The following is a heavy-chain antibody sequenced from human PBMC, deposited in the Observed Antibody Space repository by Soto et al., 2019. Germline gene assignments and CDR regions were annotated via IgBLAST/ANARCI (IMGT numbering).Heavy chain of an antibody. D-gene: IGHD3-16*02. J-gene: IGHJ4*02. V-gene: IGHV3-23*01. CDR2: ITESGGYT. CDR3: AKDVVDRGVES. CDR1: GFTFRSHP. Sequence: EVQVLESGGGLVQPGGSLRLSCAASGFTFRSHPMTWVRQAPGKGLEYVSSITESGGYTYYADSVKGRFTISRDNFKNTLYLQMDSLSAEDTAVYYCAKDVVDRGVESWGQGTLVTVSS.